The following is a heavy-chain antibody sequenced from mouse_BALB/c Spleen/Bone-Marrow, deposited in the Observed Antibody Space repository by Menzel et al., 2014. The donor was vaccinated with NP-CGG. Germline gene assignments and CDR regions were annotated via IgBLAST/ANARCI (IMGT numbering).Heavy chain of an antibody. CDR3: ARLGYYGGFAY. J-gene: IGHJ3*01. D-gene: IGHD2-3*01. CDR1: GFDFGRYW. CDR2: INPDSTTI. V-gene: IGHV4-1*02. Sequence: DVMLVESGGGLVQPEGSLKLSCAASGFDFGRYWMGWVRQAPGKGLGWIGEINPDSTTINYTPSLKYKFIISRDNAKNTLFLQMSNVRSEDTALYYCARLGYYGGFAYWGQGTLVTVSA.